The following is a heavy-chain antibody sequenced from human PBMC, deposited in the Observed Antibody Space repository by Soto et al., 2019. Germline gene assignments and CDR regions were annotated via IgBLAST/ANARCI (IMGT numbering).Heavy chain of an antibody. V-gene: IGHV3-15*07. CDR2: IKSKTDGGTT. CDR3: TTDRRYYDSSGYPY. CDR1: GFTCSNAW. J-gene: IGHJ4*02. Sequence: EVQLVESGGGLVKPGGSLRLSCAAAGFTCSNAWMNRVREAPGKGLEWVGRIKSKTDGGTTDYAAPVKGRFTISRDDSKNTLYLQMNSLKTEDTAVYYCTTDRRYYDSSGYPYWGQGTLVTVSS. D-gene: IGHD3-22*01.